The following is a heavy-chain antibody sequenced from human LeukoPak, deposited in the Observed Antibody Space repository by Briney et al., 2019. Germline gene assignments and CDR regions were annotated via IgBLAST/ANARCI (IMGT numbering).Heavy chain of an antibody. CDR1: GFTFDDYG. CDR2: INWNGGST. V-gene: IGHV3-20*04. J-gene: IGHJ4*02. D-gene: IGHD3-10*01. Sequence: GGSLRLSCAASGFTFDDYGMSWVRQAPGKGLEWVSGINWNGGSTGYADSVKGRFTISRDNAKNSLYLQMNSLRAEDTALYYCARDYYGSGSYLQFDYWGQGTLVTVSS. CDR3: ARDYYGSGSYLQFDY.